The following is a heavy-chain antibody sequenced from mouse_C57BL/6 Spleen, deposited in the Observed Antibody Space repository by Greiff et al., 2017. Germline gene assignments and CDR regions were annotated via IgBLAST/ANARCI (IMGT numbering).Heavy chain of an antibody. CDR3: AKGLGDYDHYFDY. D-gene: IGHD2-4*01. V-gene: IGHV1-74*01. CDR1: GYTFTSYW. CDR2: IHPSDGDT. J-gene: IGHJ2*01. Sequence: QVQLQQPGAELVKPGASVKVSCKASGYTFTSYWMHWVKQRPGQGLEWIGRIHPSDGDTNYNQKFKGKATLTVDKSSSTAYMQLSSLTSEDSAVYYCAKGLGDYDHYFDYWGQGTTLTVSS.